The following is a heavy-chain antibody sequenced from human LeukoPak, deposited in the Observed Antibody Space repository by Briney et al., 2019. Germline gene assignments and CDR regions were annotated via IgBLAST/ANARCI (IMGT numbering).Heavy chain of an antibody. D-gene: IGHD1-26*01. CDR2: INPSGGST. J-gene: IGHJ4*02. V-gene: IGHV1-46*01. CDR1: GYTFTSYY. CDR3: ARDYPMYSGSYCLDY. Sequence: ASVKVSCKASGYTFTSYYMHWVRQAPGQGLEWMGIINPSGGSTSYAQEFQGRVTMTRDMSTSTVYMELSSLRSEDTAVYYCARDYPMYSGSYCLDYWGQGTLVTVSS.